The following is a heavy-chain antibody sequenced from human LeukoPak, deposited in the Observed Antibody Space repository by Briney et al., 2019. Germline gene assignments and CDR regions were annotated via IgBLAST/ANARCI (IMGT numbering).Heavy chain of an antibody. V-gene: IGHV3-21*01. CDR2: ISSSSGYI. CDR3: ARGGRDDYGDYVGLYDGMDV. CDR1: GFTFSSYS. J-gene: IGHJ6*02. Sequence: GGALRLSCAASGFTFSSYSMNWVRQAPGKGLEWVSSISSSSGYIYYADSVKGRFTISRDNAKNSLYLQMNSLRTEDTAVYYCARGGRDDYGDYVGLYDGMDVWGQGTTVTVSS. D-gene: IGHD4-17*01.